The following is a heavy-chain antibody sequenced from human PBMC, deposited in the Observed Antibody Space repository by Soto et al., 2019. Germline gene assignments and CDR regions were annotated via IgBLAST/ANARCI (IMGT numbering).Heavy chain of an antibody. Sequence: GSLSLSCAASGFTFSSYSMNWVRQAPGKGLEWVSYISSDGNSIYYADSVKGRFTISRDNAKNSLHLQMNRLRAEDTAVYYCARGPSRDLDYWGQGT. V-gene: IGHV3-48*01. J-gene: IGHJ4*02. CDR1: GFTFSSYS. CDR3: ARGPSRDLDY. CDR2: ISSDGNSI.